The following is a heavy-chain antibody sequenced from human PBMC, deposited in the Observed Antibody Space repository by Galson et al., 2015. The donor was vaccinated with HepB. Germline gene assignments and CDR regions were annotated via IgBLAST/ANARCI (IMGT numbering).Heavy chain of an antibody. D-gene: IGHD4-23*01. CDR3: VFLRGNDLKPLDY. J-gene: IGHJ4*02. V-gene: IGHV3-48*02. Sequence: SLRLSCAASTFIFSTYSMNWVRQAPVTGLEWVSYISSRSTTIYYADSVKGRFTISRDNAKNSLYLQMNSLRDEDTAVYYCVFLRGNDLKPLDYWGQGTLVTVSS. CDR1: TFIFSTYS. CDR2: ISSRSTTI.